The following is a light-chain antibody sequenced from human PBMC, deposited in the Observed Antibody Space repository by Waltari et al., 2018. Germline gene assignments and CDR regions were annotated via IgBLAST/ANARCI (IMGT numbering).Light chain of an antibody. CDR2: GAS. CDR1: QSLSSSS. V-gene: IGKV3-20*01. Sequence: EIVLTQSPGTLSLSPGERATLSCRASQSLSSSSVAWCQQKPGQAPRLLIYGASSRATGIPDRFSGSGSGTDFTLTISRLEPEDFAVYYCQQYGSSRTFGQGTKVEIK. CDR3: QQYGSSRT. J-gene: IGKJ1*01.